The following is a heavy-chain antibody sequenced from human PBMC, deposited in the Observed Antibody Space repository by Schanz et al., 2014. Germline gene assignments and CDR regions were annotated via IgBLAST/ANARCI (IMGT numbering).Heavy chain of an antibody. CDR2: MNPNSGNT. J-gene: IGHJ6*02. Sequence: QVQLVQSGAEVKKPGSSVKVSCKASGGTFSTYTISWVRQAPGQGLEWMGWMNPNSGNTGYAQKFQGRVTITADKSTSTASMELSSLRSEDTAVYYCARGPSQGYSYGHNIGAYYYGMDVWGQGTTXTVSS. V-gene: IGHV1-69*08. CDR1: GGTFSTYT. CDR3: ARGPSQGYSYGHNIGAYYYGMDV. D-gene: IGHD5-18*01.